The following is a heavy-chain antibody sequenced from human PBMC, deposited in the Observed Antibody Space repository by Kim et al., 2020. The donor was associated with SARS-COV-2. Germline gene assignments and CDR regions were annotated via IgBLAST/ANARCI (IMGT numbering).Heavy chain of an antibody. V-gene: IGHV1-3*01. CDR2: INPGNGYT. D-gene: IGHD3-22*01. J-gene: IGHJ6*02. Sequence: ASVKVSCKASGYTFITHTIHWLRQAPGQRLERMGWINPGNGYTKFSQTFQGRVIIIKDTSASTVYMELSSLRSEDTAVYYCARWGYDSSGHPYYGMDVWGQRTTVTVSS. CDR1: GYTFITHT. CDR3: ARWGYDSSGHPYYGMDV.